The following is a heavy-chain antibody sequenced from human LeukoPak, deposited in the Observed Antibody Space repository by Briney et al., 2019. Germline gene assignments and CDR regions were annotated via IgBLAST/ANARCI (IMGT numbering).Heavy chain of an antibody. Sequence: SETLSLTCTVYVGSFSSYYWHWFRQPPGKGPEWIGESNYSGSTKYNPSLKSRVTISIDTSKNQFSLKLSSVTAADTAVYYCAQWGNNMDVWGKGTTVTVSS. V-gene: IGHV4-34*01. CDR3: AQWGNNMDV. J-gene: IGHJ6*03. CDR2: SNYSGST. CDR1: VGSFSSYY. D-gene: IGHD3-16*01.